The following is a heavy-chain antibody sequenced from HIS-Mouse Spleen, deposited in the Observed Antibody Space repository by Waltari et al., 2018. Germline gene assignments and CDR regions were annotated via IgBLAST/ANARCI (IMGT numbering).Heavy chain of an antibody. D-gene: IGHD6-13*01. CDR1: GGSISSSSYY. Sequence: QLQLQESGPGLVKPSETLSLTCTVSGGSISSSSYYWGWIRQPPGKGLEWIGSIYYSGSTSYNPSLKSRVTISVDTSKNQFSLKLSSVTAADTAVYYCAREIPYSSSWYDWYLDLWGRGTLVTVSS. CDR3: AREIPYSSSWYDWYLDL. J-gene: IGHJ2*01. V-gene: IGHV4-39*07. CDR2: IYYSGST.